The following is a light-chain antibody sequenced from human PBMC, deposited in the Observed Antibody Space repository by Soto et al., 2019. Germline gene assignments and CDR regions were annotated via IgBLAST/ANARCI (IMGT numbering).Light chain of an antibody. Sequence: EISITQFPAILSSYPLVVATLSCRAAQDVTTNFAWYQLRRGQPPRLLIYDISTRATGVPARFSGSGSGTEFTLTISGLQSEDFALYFCQQYNNWPFSFGPGTRLEIK. CDR1: QDVTTN. CDR3: QQYNNWPFS. V-gene: IGKV3-15*01. CDR2: DIS. J-gene: IGKJ5*01.